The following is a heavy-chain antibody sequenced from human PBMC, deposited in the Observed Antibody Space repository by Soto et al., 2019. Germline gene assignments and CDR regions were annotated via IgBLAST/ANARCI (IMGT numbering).Heavy chain of an antibody. J-gene: IGHJ6*02. CDR3: ARAYIVVVPAAETAYYYYYGMDV. CDR2: IIPIFGTA. CDR1: GGTFSSYA. V-gene: IGHV1-69*06. Sequence: SVKVSCKASGGTFSSYAISWVRQAPGQGLEWVGGIIPIFGTANYAQKFQGRVTITADKSTSTAYMELSSLRSEDTAVYYCARAYIVVVPAAETAYYYYYGMDVWGQGTTVTVSS. D-gene: IGHD2-2*01.